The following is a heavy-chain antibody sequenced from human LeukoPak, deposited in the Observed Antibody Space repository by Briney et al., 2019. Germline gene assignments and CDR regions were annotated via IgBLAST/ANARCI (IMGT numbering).Heavy chain of an antibody. J-gene: IGHJ6*03. CDR3: ARAVAGTPSPHHYYYYMDV. Sequence: SETLSLTCTVSGGSISSYYWSWIRQPPGKGLEWIGYIYYSGSTNYNPSLKSRVTISVDTSKNQFSLKLSSVTAADTAVYYCARAVAGTPSPHHYYYYMDVWGKGTTVTISS. V-gene: IGHV4-59*01. D-gene: IGHD6-19*01. CDR2: IYYSGST. CDR1: GGSISSYY.